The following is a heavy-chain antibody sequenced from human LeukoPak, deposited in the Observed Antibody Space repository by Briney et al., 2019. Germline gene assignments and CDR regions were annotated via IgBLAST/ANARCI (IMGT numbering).Heavy chain of an antibody. D-gene: IGHD3-16*02. CDR1: GGTFSSYA. V-gene: IGHV1-69*06. CDR2: IIPIFGTA. CDR3: AREPLRLGELSLMYYFDY. J-gene: IGHJ4*02. Sequence: SVKVSCKASGGTFSSYAISWVRQAPGQGLEWMGGIIPIFGTANYAQKFQGRVTITADKSTSTAYMELSSLRSEDTAVYYCAREPLRLGELSLMYYFDYWGQGTLVTVSS.